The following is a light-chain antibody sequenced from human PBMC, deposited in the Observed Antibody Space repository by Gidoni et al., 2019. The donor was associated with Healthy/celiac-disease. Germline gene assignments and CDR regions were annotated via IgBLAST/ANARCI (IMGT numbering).Light chain of an antibody. Sequence: DIVMTQSPATLSVSPGERATLSCRASQSVSSNLAWYQQKPGQAPRRLIYGASTRATGIPARFSGSGSGTEFTLTISSLQSEDFAVYYCQQYNNWPWTFGQGTKVEIK. CDR1: QSVSSN. CDR3: QQYNNWPWT. CDR2: GAS. V-gene: IGKV3-15*01. J-gene: IGKJ1*01.